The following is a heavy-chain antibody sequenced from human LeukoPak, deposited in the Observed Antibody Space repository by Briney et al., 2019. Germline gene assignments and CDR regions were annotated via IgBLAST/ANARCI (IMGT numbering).Heavy chain of an antibody. CDR3: TRVEIVVVPAAIHYYYYMDV. D-gene: IGHD2-2*01. Sequence: PGGSLRLSCAASGFTFSGSAMHWVRQASGKGLEWVGRIRSKANSYATAYAALVKGRFTISRDDSKNTAYLQMNSLKTEDTAVYYCTRVEIVVVPAAIHYYYYMDVWGKGTTVTVSS. V-gene: IGHV3-73*01. CDR1: GFTFSGSA. J-gene: IGHJ6*03. CDR2: IRSKANSYAT.